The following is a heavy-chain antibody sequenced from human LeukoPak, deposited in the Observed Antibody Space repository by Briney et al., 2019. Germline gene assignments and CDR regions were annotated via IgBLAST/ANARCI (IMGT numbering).Heavy chain of an antibody. V-gene: IGHV3-7*03. CDR3: ARAYCSGGSCYFPDAFDI. Sequence: GGSLRLSCAASGFTFSSYWMSWVRQAPGKGLEWVANIKQDGSEKYYVDSVKGRFTISRDNAKNSLYLQMNSLRAKDTAVYYCARAYCSGGSCYFPDAFDIWGQGTMVTVSS. CDR1: GFTFSSYW. CDR2: IKQDGSEK. J-gene: IGHJ3*02. D-gene: IGHD2-15*01.